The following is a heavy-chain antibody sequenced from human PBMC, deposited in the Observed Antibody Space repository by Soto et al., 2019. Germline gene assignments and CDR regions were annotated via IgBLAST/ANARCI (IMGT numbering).Heavy chain of an antibody. CDR3: AKLPPGQMMEPPDY. Sequence: GGSLRLSCAASGFTFSSYSMNWVRQAPGKGLEWVSYISSSSSTIYYADSVKGRFTISRDNSKNTLYLQMNSLRAEDTAVYYCAKLPPGQMMEPPDYWGQGTLVTVSS. J-gene: IGHJ4*02. CDR1: GFTFSSYS. CDR2: ISSSSSTI. V-gene: IGHV3-48*01. D-gene: IGHD1-1*01.